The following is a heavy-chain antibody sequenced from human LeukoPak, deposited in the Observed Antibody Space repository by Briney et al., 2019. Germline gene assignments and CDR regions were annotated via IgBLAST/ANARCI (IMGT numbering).Heavy chain of an antibody. J-gene: IGHJ6*02. CDR3: ATVIGIAVASYYYYGMDV. CDR1: GFTFSSYW. Sequence: GGSLRLSCAASGFTFSSYWMHWVRQAPGKGLVWVSRINSDGSSTSYADSVKGRFTISRDNAKSTLYLQMNSLRAEDTAVYYCATVIGIAVASYYYYGMDVWGQGTTVTVSS. V-gene: IGHV3-74*01. D-gene: IGHD6-19*01. CDR2: INSDGSST.